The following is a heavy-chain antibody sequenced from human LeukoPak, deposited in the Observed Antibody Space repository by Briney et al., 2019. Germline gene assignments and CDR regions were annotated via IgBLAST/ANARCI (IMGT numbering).Heavy chain of an antibody. CDR3: ARGNGYYYGSGSYYNSYQYNWFDP. J-gene: IGHJ5*02. D-gene: IGHD3-10*01. Sequence: ASVKVSCKASGYTFTGYYMHWVLQAPGQGVEWMGWINPNSGGTNYAQKFQGRVTMTRDTSISTAYMELRRLRSDDTAVYYCARGNGYYYGSGSYYNSYQYNWFDPWGQGTLVTVSS. CDR1: GYTFTGYY. V-gene: IGHV1-2*02. CDR2: INPNSGGT.